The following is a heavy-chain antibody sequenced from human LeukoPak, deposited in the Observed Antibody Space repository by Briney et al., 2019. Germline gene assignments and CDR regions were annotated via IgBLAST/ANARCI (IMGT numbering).Heavy chain of an antibody. D-gene: IGHD4-11*01. CDR2: INPRGGST. CDR3: ARVGTTGATADN. J-gene: IGHJ4*02. Sequence: ASVKVSCEASGYTFTSYYMHWVRQAPGQGLEWMGIINPRGGSTDYAQKFQGRVTMTSDTSTSTVYMELKSLRSEDTAVYFCARVGTTGATADNWGQGTLVTVSS. CDR1: GYTFTSYY. V-gene: IGHV1-46*01.